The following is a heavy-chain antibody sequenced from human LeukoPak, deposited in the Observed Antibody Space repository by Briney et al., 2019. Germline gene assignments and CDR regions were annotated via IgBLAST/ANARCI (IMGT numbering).Heavy chain of an antibody. CDR2: IYYSGST. CDR1: GFTVSSNY. CDR3: ARVQGRFTLDY. V-gene: IGHV4-59*06. J-gene: IGHJ4*02. Sequence: GSLRLSCAASGFTVSSNYMSWVRQAPGKGLEWIGYIYYSGSTYYNPSLRSRVTISVDTSKNQFSLRLSSVTAADTAVYYCARVQGRFTLDYWGQGTLVTVSS. D-gene: IGHD2-15*01.